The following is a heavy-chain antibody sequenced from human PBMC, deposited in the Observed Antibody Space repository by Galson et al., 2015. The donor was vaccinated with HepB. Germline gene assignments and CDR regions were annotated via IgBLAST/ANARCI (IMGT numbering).Heavy chain of an antibody. Sequence: SVKVSCKASGYTFTSYGISWVRQAPGQGLEWMGWISAYNGDTKYAQRLQGRVTMTTDTSTSTAYMELRSLRSDDTAVDYCARSVYYGAGSPRAGWFDPWGQGTLVTGSS. D-gene: IGHD3-10*01. CDR2: ISAYNGDT. CDR1: GYTFTSYG. V-gene: IGHV1-18*01. CDR3: ARSVYYGAGSPRAGWFDP. J-gene: IGHJ5*02.